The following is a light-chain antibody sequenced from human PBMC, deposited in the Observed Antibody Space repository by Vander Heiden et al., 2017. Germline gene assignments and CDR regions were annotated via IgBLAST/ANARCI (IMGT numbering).Light chain of an antibody. Sequence: GQSITISCTGTSSDVGSYNLVSWYHQHPGKAPKLMIYEVSKRPSGVSNRFSGSKSGNTASLTISGLQAEDEADYYCCSYAGSSTVVFGGGTKLTVL. J-gene: IGLJ2*01. V-gene: IGLV2-23*02. CDR2: EVS. CDR3: CSYAGSSTVV. CDR1: SSDVGSYNL.